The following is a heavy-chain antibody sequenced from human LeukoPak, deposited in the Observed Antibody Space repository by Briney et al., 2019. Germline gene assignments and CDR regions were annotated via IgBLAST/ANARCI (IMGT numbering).Heavy chain of an antibody. J-gene: IGHJ4*02. CDR1: VDPSRAYH. CDR2: ISYSWCH. CDR3: ARYGMATSQFFDY. D-gene: IGHD5-24*01. Sequence: SETLSLTCTVSVDPSRAYHWSWMRQSPGKGLECIGYISYSWCHKYNPPLERLITISEDTSKNHFSLKLNSLTGADTAVYYCARYGMATSQFFDYWGQGTLFTVSS. V-gene: IGHV4-59*01.